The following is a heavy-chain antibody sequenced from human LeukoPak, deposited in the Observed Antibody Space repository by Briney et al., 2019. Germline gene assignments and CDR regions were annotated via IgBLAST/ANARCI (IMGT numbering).Heavy chain of an antibody. CDR3: ARNLRGGDYVWGSYRPDALDI. CDR1: GFTFSSYS. Sequence: GGSLRLSCAASGFTFSSYSMNWVRQAPGKGLEWVSYISSSSTTIYYADSVKGRFTISRDSAQNSLYLQMSSLRAEDTAVYYCARNLRGGDYVWGSYRPDALDIWGQGTMVTVSS. V-gene: IGHV3-48*01. CDR2: ISSSSTTI. J-gene: IGHJ3*02. D-gene: IGHD3-16*02.